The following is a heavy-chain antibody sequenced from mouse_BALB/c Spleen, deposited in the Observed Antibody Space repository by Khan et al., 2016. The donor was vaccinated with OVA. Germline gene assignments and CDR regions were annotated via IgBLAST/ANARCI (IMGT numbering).Heavy chain of an antibody. J-gene: IGHJ2*01. D-gene: IGHD1-3*01. CDR3: ARLEDI. Sequence: VQLLESGPGLVAPSQSLSITCTVSGFSLTSYGVHWVRQPPGKGLEWLGVIWAGGSTNYNSAHLSRLSIRKDNSNGQVFLKTNSLQTDDTAMYYCARLEDIWGQGTTLTFSS. CDR1: GFSLTSYG. CDR2: IWAGGST. V-gene: IGHV2-9*02.